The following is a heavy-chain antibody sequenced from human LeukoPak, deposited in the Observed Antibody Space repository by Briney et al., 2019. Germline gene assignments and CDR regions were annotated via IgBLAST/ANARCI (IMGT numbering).Heavy chain of an antibody. V-gene: IGHV3-7*01. J-gene: IGHJ1*01. CDR1: GLTFSRSW. Sequence: GALRLSCAVPGLTFSRSWMSWVRQAPGKGLEWVANINQDGSETYVVDSVKGRFTVSRDNAKNSLSLEMDSLRAEDTAVFYFARARQIFGVVIIAAHWGQGTLVTVYS. CDR2: INQDGSET. D-gene: IGHD3-3*01. CDR3: ARARQIFGVVIIAAH.